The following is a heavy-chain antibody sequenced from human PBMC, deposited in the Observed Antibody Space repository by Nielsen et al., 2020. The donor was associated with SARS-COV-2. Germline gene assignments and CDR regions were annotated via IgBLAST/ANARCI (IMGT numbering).Heavy chain of an antibody. CDR1: GYTLTELS. CDR3: ATSLVGTGTKGELDYYYGMDV. CDR2: FDPEDGET. D-gene: IGHD1-1*01. Sequence: ASVKVSCKVSGYTLTELSMHWVRQAPGKGLEWMGGFDPEDGETIYAQKFQGRVTMTEDTSTDTAYMELSSLRSEDTAVYYCATSLVGTGTKGELDYYYGMDVWGQGTTVTVSS. J-gene: IGHJ6*02. V-gene: IGHV1-24*01.